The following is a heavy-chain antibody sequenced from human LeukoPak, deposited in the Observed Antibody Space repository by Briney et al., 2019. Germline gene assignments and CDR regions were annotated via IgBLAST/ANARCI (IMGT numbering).Heavy chain of an antibody. V-gene: IGHV4-59*12. CDR1: GGSISSYY. Sequence: SETLSLTCTVSGGSISSYYWNWIRQPPGKGLEWIGYIYYSGSTNYNPSLKSRVTISVDTSKNQFSLKLSSVTAADTAVYYCARGKPHPEEGITIYNWFDPWGQGTLVTVSS. CDR3: ARGKPHPEEGITIYNWFDP. D-gene: IGHD3-3*01. CDR2: IYYSGST. J-gene: IGHJ5*02.